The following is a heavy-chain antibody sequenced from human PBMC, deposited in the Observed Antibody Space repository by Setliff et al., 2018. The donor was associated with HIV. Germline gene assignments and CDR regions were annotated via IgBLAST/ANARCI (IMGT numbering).Heavy chain of an antibody. CDR1: GESFSGYY. Sequence: ASETLSLTCAVYGESFSGYYWSWIRQPPGKGLEWIGEINHSGGTNYNPSLKSRVNISVDTSKKQFSLNLSSVTAADTAVYYCARGRSEEYYDFWSDYYNAFDIWGQGTMVTVSS. V-gene: IGHV4-34*01. J-gene: IGHJ3*02. CDR2: INHSGGT. D-gene: IGHD3-3*01. CDR3: ARGRSEEYYDFWSDYYNAFDI.